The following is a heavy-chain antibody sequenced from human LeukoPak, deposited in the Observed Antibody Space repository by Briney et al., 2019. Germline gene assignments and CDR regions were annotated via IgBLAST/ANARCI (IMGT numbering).Heavy chain of an antibody. D-gene: IGHD3-3*01. V-gene: IGHV1-69*13. CDR2: IIPIFGTA. CDR3: ARGRTIFGVSSALQH. J-gene: IGHJ1*01. CDR1: GGTFSSYA. Sequence: SVNVSFKASGGTFSSYAISWVRQAPGQGLEWMGGIIPIFGTANYAQKFQGRVTITADESTSTAYMELSSLRSEDTAVYYCARGRTIFGVSSALQHWGQGTLVTVSS.